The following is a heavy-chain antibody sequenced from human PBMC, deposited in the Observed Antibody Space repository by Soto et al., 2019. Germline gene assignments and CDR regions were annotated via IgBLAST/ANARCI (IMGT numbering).Heavy chain of an antibody. CDR3: ASDLSGDYGARDS. V-gene: IGHV3-33*01. D-gene: IGHD4-17*01. CDR1: GFTFSSYG. CDR2: IWYDGSNK. J-gene: IGHJ3*01. Sequence: QVQLVESGGGVVQPGRSLRLSCAPSGFTFSSYGMHWARQAPGKGLEWVAVIWYDGSNKVYADSVKGRFTITRDNSKNTLYLEMNSLRAEDPAVYYCASDLSGDYGARDSWGQGTMVTVSS.